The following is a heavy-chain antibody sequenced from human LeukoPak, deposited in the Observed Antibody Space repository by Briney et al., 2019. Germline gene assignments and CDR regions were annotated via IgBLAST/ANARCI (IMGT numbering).Heavy chain of an antibody. J-gene: IGHJ4*02. CDR1: GFTFSSYG. D-gene: IGHD1-20*01. CDR3: VTYNWEYEADF. CDR2: ISSSSSTI. V-gene: IGHV3-48*04. Sequence: GGSLRLSCAASGFTFSSYGMTWVRQAPGKGLEWVSYISSSSSTIYYADSVKGRFTVSRDNAKNTLYLQMNSLRVEDTATYYCVTYNWEYEADFWGQGTLVTVSS.